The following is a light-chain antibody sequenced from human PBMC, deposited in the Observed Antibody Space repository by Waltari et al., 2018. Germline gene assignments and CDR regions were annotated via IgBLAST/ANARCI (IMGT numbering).Light chain of an antibody. CDR2: DAS. Sequence: EIVLTQSPATLSLSPGERATLSCRASQSVSTFLVWYQQKPGQSPRLLIYDASTRASGIPARFSGSVSGRDFTLTISSLEPEDFAVYYCQQRSSWPRLTFGGGTKVEI. J-gene: IGKJ4*01. CDR3: QQRSSWPRLT. V-gene: IGKV3-11*02. CDR1: QSVSTF.